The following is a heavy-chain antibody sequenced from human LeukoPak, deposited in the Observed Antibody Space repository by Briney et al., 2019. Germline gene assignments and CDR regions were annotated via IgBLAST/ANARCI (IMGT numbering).Heavy chain of an antibody. CDR1: GGSISRYY. D-gene: IGHD6-6*01. J-gene: IGHJ6*03. Sequence: PSETLSLTCTVSGGSISRYYWSWIRQPAGKGLEWIGRIYTSGSTNYNPSLKSRVTISVDTSKTQFSLRLSSVTAADTAVYYCARQRGIAARYYYMDVWGKGTTVTVSS. CDR3: ARQRGIAARYYYMDV. CDR2: IYTSGST. V-gene: IGHV4-4*07.